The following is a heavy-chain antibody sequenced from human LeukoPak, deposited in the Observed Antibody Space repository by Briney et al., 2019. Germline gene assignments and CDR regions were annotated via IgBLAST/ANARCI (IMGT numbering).Heavy chain of an antibody. CDR2: ISSSGSTI. D-gene: IGHD6-19*01. CDR3: AKEQWLVCHY. J-gene: IGHJ4*02. CDR1: GFTFSDYY. V-gene: IGHV3-11*01. Sequence: PGGSLRLSCAASGFTFSDYYMSWIRQAPGKGLEWVSYISSSGSTIYYADSVKGRFTISRDISKNTLYPQMNSLRAEDTAVYYCAKEQWLVCHYWGQGTLVTVSS.